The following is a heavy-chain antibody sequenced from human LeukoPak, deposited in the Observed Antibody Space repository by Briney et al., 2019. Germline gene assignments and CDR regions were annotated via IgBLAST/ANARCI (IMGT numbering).Heavy chain of an antibody. CDR2: IRYDGSNK. D-gene: IGHD2-2*01. Sequence: GGSLRLSCAASGFTFSSYGMHWVRQAPGKGLEWVAFIRYDGSNKYYADSVKGRFTISRDNSKNTLYLQMNSLRAEDTAVYYCAKGYCSSTSCHNPIDYWGQGTLVTVSS. CDR1: GFTFSSYG. CDR3: AKGYCSSTSCHNPIDY. J-gene: IGHJ4*02. V-gene: IGHV3-30*02.